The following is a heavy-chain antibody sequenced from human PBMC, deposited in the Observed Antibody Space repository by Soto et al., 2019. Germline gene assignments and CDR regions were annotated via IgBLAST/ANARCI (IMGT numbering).Heavy chain of an antibody. CDR3: AYRRLGDTSPDCNGLDV. D-gene: IGHD2-21*01. CDR1: GFSLSTTGEG. CDR2: VHWNADK. J-gene: IGHJ6*02. V-gene: IGHV2-5*01. Sequence: QITLKEAGPTLVKPTQTLTLTCTFSGFSLSTTGEGVFWIRQPPGKAPEWLALVHWNADKRYSPSLRPRLTIRKDTSRNYVVISLTNLDPVDTGTYYGAYRRLGDTSPDCNGLDVWGQGTPVIVSS.